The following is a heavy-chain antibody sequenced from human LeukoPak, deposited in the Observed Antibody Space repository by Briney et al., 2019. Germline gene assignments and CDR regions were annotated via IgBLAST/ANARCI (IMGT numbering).Heavy chain of an antibody. CDR1: GFIFSNVY. D-gene: IGHD3-3*01. J-gene: IGHJ4*02. Sequence: GGSLRLSCVASGFIFSNVYMSWVRQAPGKGLEWVGRIKSNTGGGTTDYAAPVKGRFTISRDDSKNTLYLQMNRLKTEDTGVYYCTIDYRYNDYWGQGTLVTVST. CDR3: TIDYRYNDY. V-gene: IGHV3-15*01. CDR2: IKSNTGGGTT.